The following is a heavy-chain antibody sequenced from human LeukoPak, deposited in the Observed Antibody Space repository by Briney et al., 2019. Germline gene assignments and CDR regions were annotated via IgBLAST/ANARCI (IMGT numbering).Heavy chain of an antibody. Sequence: SETLSLTCTVSGGSISSFYWSWIRQPPGKGLEWIGYIYYSGSTNYNPSLKSRVTMSVDTSKNQFSLKLSSVTAADTAVYYCASGSIVGVLWGWGQGTLVTVSS. V-gene: IGHV4-59*01. CDR3: ASGSIVGVLWG. CDR2: IYYSGST. D-gene: IGHD1-26*01. CDR1: GGSISSFY. J-gene: IGHJ4*02.